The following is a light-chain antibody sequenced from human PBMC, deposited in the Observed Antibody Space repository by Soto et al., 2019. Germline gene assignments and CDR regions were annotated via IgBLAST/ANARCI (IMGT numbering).Light chain of an antibody. Sequence: AIHMTQSPSSLSASLGDRVNITCRASQGIGNDLGWYQQKPRKAPKVLIYAASSLQSGVPSRFRGSGSRTHYALTITSLQHEDFPTHYCLQHNNFPPTFGGGPKVEIK. J-gene: IGKJ4*01. CDR1: QGIGND. CDR2: AAS. V-gene: IGKV1-6*01. CDR3: LQHNNFPPT.